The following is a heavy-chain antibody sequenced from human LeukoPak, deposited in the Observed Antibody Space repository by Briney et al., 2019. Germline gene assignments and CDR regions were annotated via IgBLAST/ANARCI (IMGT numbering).Heavy chain of an antibody. V-gene: IGHV3-30-3*01. CDR1: GFTFSTYV. Sequence: SGGSLRLSCATSGFTFSTYVMHWVRQAPGKGLEWVSVISYDGNNKYYADSVKGRFTISRDNSKNTLYLEMHSLTAEDTALYYCARDLGGRDFWIGYPVGWFDPWGQGTLVTVSS. CDR3: ARDLGGRDFWIGYPVGWFDP. J-gene: IGHJ5*02. D-gene: IGHD3-3*01. CDR2: ISYDGNNK.